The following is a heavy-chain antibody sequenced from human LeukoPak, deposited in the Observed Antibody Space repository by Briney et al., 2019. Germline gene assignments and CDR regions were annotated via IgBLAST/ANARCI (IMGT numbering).Heavy chain of an antibody. CDR3: AREGYCSSTSCAPFDY. J-gene: IGHJ4*02. CDR1: GYTFTSYG. V-gene: IGHV1-18*01. D-gene: IGHD2-2*01. Sequence: ASVKVSCKASGYTFTSYGISWVRQAPGQGLEWMGWISAYNGNTNYAQKLQGRATMTTDTSTSTAYMELRSLRSDDTAAYYCAREGYCSSTSCAPFDYWGQGTLVTVSS. CDR2: ISAYNGNT.